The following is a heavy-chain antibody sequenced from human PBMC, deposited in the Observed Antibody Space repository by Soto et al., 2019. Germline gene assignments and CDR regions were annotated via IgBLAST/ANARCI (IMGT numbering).Heavy chain of an antibody. CDR2: IKQDGSES. J-gene: IGHJ4*02. V-gene: IGHV3-7*05. Sequence: EVQLVESGGGLVQPGGSLRLSCAASGFTFSNYWMTWVHQAPGKGREWVANIKQDGSESYYVDSVKGRFTISRDNAKNSLYLQMNSLRAEDTAVYYCAREGSGWYVDYWVQGTLVTVSS. D-gene: IGHD6-19*01. CDR1: GFTFSNYW. CDR3: AREGSGWYVDY.